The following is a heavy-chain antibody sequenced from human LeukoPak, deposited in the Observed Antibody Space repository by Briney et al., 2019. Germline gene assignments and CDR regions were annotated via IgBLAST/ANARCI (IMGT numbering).Heavy chain of an antibody. CDR2: ISYDGSNK. Sequence: GGSLRLSCAASGFTFSSYAMHWVRQAPGKGLEWVAVISYDGSNKYYADSVKGRFTISRDNSKNTLYLQMNSLRAEDTAVYYCARTYCSGGSCYFDYWGQGTLVTVSS. J-gene: IGHJ4*02. V-gene: IGHV3-30*04. CDR3: ARTYCSGGSCYFDY. CDR1: GFTFSSYA. D-gene: IGHD2-15*01.